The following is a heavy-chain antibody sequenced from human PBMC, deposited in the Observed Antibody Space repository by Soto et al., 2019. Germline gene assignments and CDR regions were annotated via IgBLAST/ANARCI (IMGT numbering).Heavy chain of an antibody. CDR1: GFTFSTYG. V-gene: IGHV3-33*01. D-gene: IGHD1-26*01. CDR2: IWYDGSNK. J-gene: IGHJ4*02. CDR3: ARESWSYHSDY. Sequence: QVQLVESGGGVVQPGRSLRLSCAASGFTFSTYGMHWVRQAPGKGLEWVAAIWYDGSNKYYAESVKGRFTISRDNSKNTLYLQMNSLRAEDTAVYYCARESWSYHSDYWGQGTLVTVSS.